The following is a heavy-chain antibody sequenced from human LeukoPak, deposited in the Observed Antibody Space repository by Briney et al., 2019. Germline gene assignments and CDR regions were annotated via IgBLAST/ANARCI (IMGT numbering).Heavy chain of an antibody. CDR2: IYHSGST. D-gene: IGHD6-19*01. Sequence: PSETLSLTCAVSGYSISSGYYWGWIRQPPGQGLGWIGSIYHSGSTYYNPSLKSRVTISVDTSKNQFSLKLSSVTAADTAVYYCARVLYSSGWYFDYWGQGTLVTVSS. V-gene: IGHV4-38-2*01. CDR3: ARVLYSSGWYFDY. CDR1: GYSISSGYY. J-gene: IGHJ4*02.